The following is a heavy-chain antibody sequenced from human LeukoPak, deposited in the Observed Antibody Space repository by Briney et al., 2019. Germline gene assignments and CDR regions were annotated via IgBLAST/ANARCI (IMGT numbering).Heavy chain of an antibody. CDR1: GFTFSSYG. V-gene: IGHV3-33*01. CDR3: ARDGGWHTGLYYFDY. D-gene: IGHD2-15*01. J-gene: IGHJ4*02. CDR2: IWYDGSNK. Sequence: PGRSLRLSCAASGFTFSSYGMHWVRQAPGKGLEWVAVIWYDGSNKYYADSVKGRFTISRDNSKNTLYLQMNSLRAEDTAVYYCARDGGWHTGLYYFDYWGQGTLVTVSS.